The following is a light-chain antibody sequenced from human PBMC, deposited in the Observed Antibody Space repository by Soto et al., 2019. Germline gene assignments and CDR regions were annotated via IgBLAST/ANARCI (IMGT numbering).Light chain of an antibody. CDR3: QQYGSSPPVT. V-gene: IGKV3-20*01. J-gene: IGKJ5*01. CDR2: GAS. CDR1: QSVSSSY. Sequence: EIVLTQSPGTLSLSPGERATLSCRASQSVSSSYLAWYQQKPGQAPRLLIYGASSRATGIPDTFSGTGSETDLTLTISRLEPEDFAVYYCQQYGSSPPVTFGQGTRLEIK.